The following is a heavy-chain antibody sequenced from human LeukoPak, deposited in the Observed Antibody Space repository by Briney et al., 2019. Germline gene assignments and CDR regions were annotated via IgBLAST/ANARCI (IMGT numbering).Heavy chain of an antibody. V-gene: IGHV3-30*02. CDR2: IRYDGSNK. CDR1: GFTFSSYG. J-gene: IGHJ4*02. D-gene: IGHD1-26*01. CDR3: ARDQSGTWTFDY. Sequence: GGSLRLSCAAPGFTFSSYGMHWVRQAPGKGLEWVAFIRYDGSNKYYADSVKGRFTISRDNSKNTVYLQMNGLRAEDTAVYYCARDQSGTWTFDYWGQGTLVTVSS.